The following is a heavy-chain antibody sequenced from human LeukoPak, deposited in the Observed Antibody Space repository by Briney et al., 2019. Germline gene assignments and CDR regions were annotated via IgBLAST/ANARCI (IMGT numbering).Heavy chain of an antibody. CDR2: IKQDGSEK. Sequence: GGSLRFSCAASGFTFSSYWMSWVRQAPGKGLEWVANIKQDGSEKYYVDSVKGRFTISRDNAKNSLYLQMNSLRAEDTAVYYCARSYYDILTGYYDYWGQGTLVTVSS. J-gene: IGHJ4*02. CDR3: ARSYYDILTGYYDY. CDR1: GFTFSSYW. D-gene: IGHD3-9*01. V-gene: IGHV3-7*01.